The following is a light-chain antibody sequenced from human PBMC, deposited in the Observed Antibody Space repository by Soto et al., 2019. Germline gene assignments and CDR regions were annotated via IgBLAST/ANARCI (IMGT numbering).Light chain of an antibody. Sequence: QSALTQPDSVSGSHGQSITISCTGTSSGVGGSNHVSWYQQHPGKAPKLMIYGVSNRPSGISNRVSGSKSGNTASLTISGLQAEDAADYYGSSYTSTTLVFGGGTKLTVL. CDR2: GVS. J-gene: IGLJ2*01. V-gene: IGLV2-14*01. CDR1: SSGVGGSNH. CDR3: SSYTSTTLV.